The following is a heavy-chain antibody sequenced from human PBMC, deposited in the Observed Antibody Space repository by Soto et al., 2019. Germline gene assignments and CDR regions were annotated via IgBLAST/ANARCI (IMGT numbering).Heavy chain of an antibody. CDR3: TPSVDSGDFRGWFDP. CDR2: IRTKTNNYAT. J-gene: IGHJ5*02. V-gene: IGHV3-73*01. CDR1: GFTFSGAA. Sequence: EVQLVESGGGLVQPGGSLRVSCEASGFTFSGAAMHWVRQASGKGLEWVGRIRTKTNNYATSYAESVNGRFTISRDDLKNTGYLQMYSLQIEDTGVYYCTPSVDSGDFRGWFDPGGQGTMVTGS. D-gene: IGHD2-21*01.